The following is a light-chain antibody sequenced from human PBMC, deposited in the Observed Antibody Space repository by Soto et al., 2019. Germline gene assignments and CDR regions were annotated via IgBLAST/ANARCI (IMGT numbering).Light chain of an antibody. CDR1: SSDVGAYNY. V-gene: IGLV2-14*03. CDR3: ISYTSISTYV. Sequence: SVLTQPASVSGSPGQSIAISCTGTSSDVGAYNYVSWHQHHPGKVPKLMIYDVNSRPSGVSNRFSGSKSGNTASLTISGLQAEDEAAYYCISYTSISTYVFGTGTKVTVL. J-gene: IGLJ1*01. CDR2: DVN.